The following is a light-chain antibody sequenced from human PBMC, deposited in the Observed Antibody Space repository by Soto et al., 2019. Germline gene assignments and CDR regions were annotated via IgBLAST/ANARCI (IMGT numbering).Light chain of an antibody. CDR1: QSVNRNY. CDR2: GAS. V-gene: IGKV3-20*01. CDR3: QQYDNSPIT. J-gene: IGKJ5*01. Sequence: LTQSPGTLSLSPGERATLSCRASQSVNRNYLAWYQQKPGQAPRLLIYGASSRATGIPDRFSGSGSGTDFTLTISRLEPEDFAVYHCQQYDNSPITFGQGTRLEIK.